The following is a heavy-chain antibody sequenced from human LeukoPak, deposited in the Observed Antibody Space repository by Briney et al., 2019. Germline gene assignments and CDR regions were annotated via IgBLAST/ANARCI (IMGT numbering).Heavy chain of an antibody. CDR3: ARDQEDGSGSYYLSSYYYGMDV. V-gene: IGHV3-33*01. Sequence: GGSLRLSCAASRFTFSSYGMHWVRQAPGKGLEWVAVIWYDGSNKYYADSVKGRFTISRDNSKNTLYLQMNSLRAEDTAVYYCARDQEDGSGSYYLSSYYYGMDVWGQGTTVTVSS. CDR1: RFTFSSYG. CDR2: IWYDGSNK. D-gene: IGHD3-10*01. J-gene: IGHJ6*02.